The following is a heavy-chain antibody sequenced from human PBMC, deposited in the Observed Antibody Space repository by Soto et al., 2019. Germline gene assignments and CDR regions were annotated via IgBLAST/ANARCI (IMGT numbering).Heavy chain of an antibody. J-gene: IGHJ5*02. CDR3: ARHNSHWPNWFDP. CDR2: ISGYNGNT. V-gene: IGHV1-18*01. Sequence: QVQLVQSGAEVKKPGASVKVSCKASGYTFTSYGISWVRQAPGQGLEWMGWISGYNGNTNYAQKLQGRVTMTTDTSPSTAYMELRSVRSDDTAVYYFARHNSHWPNWFDPWGQGTLVTVSS. D-gene: IGHD1-1*01. CDR1: GYTFTSYG.